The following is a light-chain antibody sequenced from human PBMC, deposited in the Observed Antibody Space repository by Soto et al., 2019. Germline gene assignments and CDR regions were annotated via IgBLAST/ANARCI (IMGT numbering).Light chain of an antibody. CDR1: QSVSIY. Sequence: EIVLTQSPATLSLSPGESATLSCRASQSVSIYLAWYQQKPGQAPRLLIYDASNRATGIPARFSGSGSGTDFTLTVSSLEPEDFAVYYCQQRANWPLTFGGGTKVEI. V-gene: IGKV3-11*01. CDR2: DAS. J-gene: IGKJ4*01. CDR3: QQRANWPLT.